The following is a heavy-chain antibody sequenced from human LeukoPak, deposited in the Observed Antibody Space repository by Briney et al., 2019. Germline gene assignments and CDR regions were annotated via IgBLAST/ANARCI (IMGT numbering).Heavy chain of an antibody. Sequence: PGGSLRLSCAASGFTFSSYGMHWVRQAPGKGLEWVAVIWYDGSNKYYADSVKGRFTISRDNSKNTLYLQMNSLRVEDTAVYYCARVHAYCGGDCYSAAFDTWGQGTMVTVS. CDR2: IWYDGSNK. D-gene: IGHD2-21*02. J-gene: IGHJ3*02. V-gene: IGHV3-33*01. CDR3: ARVHAYCGGDCYSAAFDT. CDR1: GFTFSSYG.